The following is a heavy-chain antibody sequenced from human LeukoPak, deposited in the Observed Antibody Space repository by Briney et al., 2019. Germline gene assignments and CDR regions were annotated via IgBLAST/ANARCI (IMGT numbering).Heavy chain of an antibody. D-gene: IGHD3-3*01. V-gene: IGHV5-51*01. CDR2: IHPGDTDI. CDR1: GYTFTTYW. J-gene: IGHJ4*02. Sequence: KPGESLTISCQGSGYTFTTYWIGWVRQMPGKGLERMGIIHPGDTDIRYSPSFKGQVTISADKSISTAYLQWSNLKASDTAMYYCARQITISHFDYWGQGTLVTVSS. CDR3: ARQITISHFDY.